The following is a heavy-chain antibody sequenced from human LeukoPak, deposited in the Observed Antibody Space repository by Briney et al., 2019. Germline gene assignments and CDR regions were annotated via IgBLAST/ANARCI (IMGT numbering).Heavy chain of an antibody. CDR1: GGTFSSYA. CDR2: IIPIFGTA. CDR3: AREGGYYGSGSYNWFDP. J-gene: IGHJ5*02. D-gene: IGHD3-10*01. Sequence: GASVKVSCKASGGTFSSYAISWVRQAPGQGLEWMGRIIPIFGTANYAQKFQGRVTITTDESTSTAYMELSSLRSEDTAVYYCAREGGYYGSGSYNWFDPWGQGTLVTVSS. V-gene: IGHV1-69*05.